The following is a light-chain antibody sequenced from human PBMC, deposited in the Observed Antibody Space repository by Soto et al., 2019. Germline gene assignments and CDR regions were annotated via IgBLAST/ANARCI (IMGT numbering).Light chain of an antibody. CDR3: QQRSNWPST. Sequence: EIVLTQSPATLSLTPGERAILSCRASQSVSSYLAWYQQKPGQAPRLLIYAASNRATGIPARFSGSGSRTDFTLTITSLEPEDFAVYYCQQRSNWPSTFGPGTKVDIK. V-gene: IGKV3-11*01. J-gene: IGKJ3*01. CDR1: QSVSSY. CDR2: AAS.